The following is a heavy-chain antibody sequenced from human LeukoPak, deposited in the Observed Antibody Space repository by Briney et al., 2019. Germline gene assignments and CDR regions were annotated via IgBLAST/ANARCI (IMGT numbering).Heavy chain of an antibody. CDR3: ARLADYYDSSGYDY. V-gene: IGHV1-2*02. CDR1: GYTFTGYY. CDR2: INPNSGGT. Sequence: ASVKVSCKASGYTFTGYYMHWVRQAPGLGLEWMGWINPNSGGTNYAQKFQGRVTMTRDTSISTAYMELSRLRSDDTAVYYCARLADYYDSSGYDYWGQGTLVTVSS. D-gene: IGHD3-22*01. J-gene: IGHJ4*02.